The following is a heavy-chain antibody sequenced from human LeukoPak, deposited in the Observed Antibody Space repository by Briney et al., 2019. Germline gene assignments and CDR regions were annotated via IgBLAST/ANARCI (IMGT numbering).Heavy chain of an antibody. CDR1: GYTFTSYA. CDR2: INAGNGNT. J-gene: IGHJ5*02. D-gene: IGHD3-10*01. V-gene: IGHV1-3*01. CDR3: AKDRDSGSGYYTWGLFDA. Sequence: ASVKVSCKASGYTFTSYAMHWVRQAPGQRLEWMGWINAGNGNTKYSQKFQGRVTITRDTSVSTAYMELNSLRAEDTAVYYCAKDRDSGSGYYTWGLFDAWGQGTLVTVSS.